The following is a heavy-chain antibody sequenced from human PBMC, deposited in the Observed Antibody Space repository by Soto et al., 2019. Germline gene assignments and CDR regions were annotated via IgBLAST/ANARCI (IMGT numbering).Heavy chain of an antibody. D-gene: IGHD1-26*01. Sequence: PSGTLSLTCTVSGCSISSGGYYWSWVRQHPGKGLEGIGYIYYSGSTYYNPSLKSRVTISVDTSKNQFSLKLSSVAAADTAVYYCARVRGGGPFDDWGQGTLVTVSS. V-gene: IGHV4-31*03. CDR3: ARVRGGGPFDD. CDR1: GCSISSGGYY. CDR2: IYYSGST. J-gene: IGHJ4*02.